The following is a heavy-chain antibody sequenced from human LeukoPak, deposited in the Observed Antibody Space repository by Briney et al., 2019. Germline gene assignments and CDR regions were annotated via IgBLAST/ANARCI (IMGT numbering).Heavy chain of an antibody. CDR2: ISNRGYSK. Sequence: GGTLRLSCAVSGFNFSDHYMTWIREAPGRGLEWVAYISNRGYSKYYADSVKGRFTISRDNSNNSLYLQMNSLRAEDTAVYYCARSKRTYDFWGQGTLVTVSS. J-gene: IGHJ4*02. CDR1: GFNFSDHY. CDR3: ARSKRTYDF. V-gene: IGHV3-11*01.